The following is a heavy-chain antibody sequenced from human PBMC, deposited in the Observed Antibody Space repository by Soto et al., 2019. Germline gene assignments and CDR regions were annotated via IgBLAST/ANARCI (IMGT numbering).Heavy chain of an antibody. D-gene: IGHD2-15*01. Sequence: QVQLVQSGAAVKKPGSSVKVSCKASGGTFSSYAISWVRQAPGQGLEWMGGIIPIFGTANYAQKFQGRVTITADESTSTAYMELSSLRSEDTAVYYCASGPYCSGGSCYSPPYYYYGMDVWGQGTTVTVSS. CDR2: IIPIFGTA. V-gene: IGHV1-69*12. CDR3: ASGPYCSGGSCYSPPYYYYGMDV. J-gene: IGHJ6*02. CDR1: GGTFSSYA.